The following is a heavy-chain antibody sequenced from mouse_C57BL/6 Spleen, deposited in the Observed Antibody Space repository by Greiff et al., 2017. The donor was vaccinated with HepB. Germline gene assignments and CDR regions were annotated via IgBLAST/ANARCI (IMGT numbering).Heavy chain of an antibody. CDR3: ASLLTTVVAKDYYAMDY. J-gene: IGHJ4*01. D-gene: IGHD1-1*01. CDR2: ISDGGSYT. CDR1: GFTFSSYA. V-gene: IGHV5-4*01. Sequence: EVQGVESGGGLVKPGGSLKLSCAASGFTFSSYAMSWVRQTPEKRLEWVATISDGGSYTYYPDNVKGRFTISRDNAKNNLYLQMSQLKSEDTAMYSCASLLTTVVAKDYYAMDYWGQGTSVTVSS.